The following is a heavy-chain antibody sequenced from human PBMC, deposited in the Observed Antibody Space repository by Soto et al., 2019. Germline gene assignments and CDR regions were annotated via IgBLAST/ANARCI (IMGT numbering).Heavy chain of an antibody. CDR1: SYSGAPGGY. CDR3: INSGGLSRADS. CDR2: FHRSGPT. D-gene: IGHD1-26*01. J-gene: IGHJ5*01. V-gene: IGHV4-38-2*01. Sequence: QVQLQESGPGLVRSSETLSLTCDVSSYSGAPGGYWGWIRQPPGAGLEWLGCFHRSGPTYYRPSLRSRLAISVDMSKNQVSLSLASVTAADTAIYYCINSGGLSRADSWGRGILVTVSS.